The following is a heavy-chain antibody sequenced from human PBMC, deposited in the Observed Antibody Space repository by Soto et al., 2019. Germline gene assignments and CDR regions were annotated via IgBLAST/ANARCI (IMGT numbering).Heavy chain of an antibody. D-gene: IGHD5-18*01. J-gene: IGHJ6*02. V-gene: IGHV1-69*01. CDR3: ARDGKVDTAMVTPRDYYYYGMDV. Sequence: QVQLVQSGAEVKKPGSSVKVSCKASGGTFSSYAISWVRQAPGQGLEWMGGIIPIFGTANYAQKFQGRVTITADESTSTAYMELSSLRSEDTAVYYCARDGKVDTAMVTPRDYYYYGMDVWGQGTTVTVSS. CDR2: IIPIFGTA. CDR1: GGTFSSYA.